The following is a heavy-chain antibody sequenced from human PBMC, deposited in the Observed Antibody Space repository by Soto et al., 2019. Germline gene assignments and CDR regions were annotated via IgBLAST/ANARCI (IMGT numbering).Heavy chain of an antibody. CDR3: ARGRRYCSSTSCYAPYFDY. CDR2: INHSGST. D-gene: IGHD2-2*01. CDR1: GGSFSGYY. Sequence: PSETLSLSCAVYGGSFSGYYWSWIRQPPGKGLEWIGEINHSGSTNYNPSLKSRVTISVDTSKNQFSLKLSSVTAADTAVYYCARGRRYCSSTSCYAPYFDYWGQGTLVTVSS. J-gene: IGHJ4*02. V-gene: IGHV4-34*01.